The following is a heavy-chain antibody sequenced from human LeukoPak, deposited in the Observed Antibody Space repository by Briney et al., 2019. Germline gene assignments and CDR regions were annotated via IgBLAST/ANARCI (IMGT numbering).Heavy chain of an antibody. D-gene: IGHD5-12*01. CDR1: GYTVTGYY. Sequence: ASVKVSCKASGYTVTGYYMHWVRQAPGQGPEWMGWINPNSGGTNYAQKFQGRVTMTLATSIGTAYMELSRLKSDGTAVYYCASARGYSDFDSYFDYWGQGTLVTVSS. V-gene: IGHV1-2*02. CDR3: ASARGYSDFDSYFDY. J-gene: IGHJ4*02. CDR2: INPNSGGT.